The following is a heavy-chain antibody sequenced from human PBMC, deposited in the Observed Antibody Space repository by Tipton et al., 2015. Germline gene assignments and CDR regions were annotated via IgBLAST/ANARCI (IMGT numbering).Heavy chain of an antibody. CDR2: IFHRGDT. J-gene: IGHJ6*02. CDR3: ARGHYVSRMDV. D-gene: IGHD3-10*01. Sequence: TLSLTCDVSGYSISSGYYWGWIRQPPGKGLEWIGSIFHRGDTNYNPSLKSRVTISVDTSKNQFSLKLSSVTAADTAVYYCARGHYVSRMDVWGQGTTVTVSS. V-gene: IGHV4-38-2*01. CDR1: GYSISSGYY.